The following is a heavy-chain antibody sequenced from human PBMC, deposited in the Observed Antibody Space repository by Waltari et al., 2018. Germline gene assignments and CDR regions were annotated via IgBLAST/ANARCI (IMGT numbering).Heavy chain of an antibody. CDR2: IYTSGST. D-gene: IGHD3-10*01. V-gene: IGHV4-61*02. J-gene: IGHJ3*02. Sequence: QVQLQESGPGLVKPSQTLSLTCTVSGGSISSGSYYWSWIRQPTGKGLEWIGRIYTSGSTNYNPSLKSRVTISVDTSKNQFSLKLSSVTAADTAVYYCARGRVLLWFGELWDAFDIWGQGTMVTVSS. CDR3: ARGRVLLWFGELWDAFDI. CDR1: GGSISSGSYY.